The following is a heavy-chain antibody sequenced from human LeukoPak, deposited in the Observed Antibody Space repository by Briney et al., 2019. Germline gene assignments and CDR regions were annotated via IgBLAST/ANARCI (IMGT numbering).Heavy chain of an antibody. CDR3: ATATGIVGATIFSGAFDI. J-gene: IGHJ3*02. CDR1: GFTFSSYG. V-gene: IGHV3-66*02. Sequence: GGSLRLSCAASGFTFSSYGMSWVRQAPGKGLEWVSVIYSGGTTYYADSVKGRFTISRDNSKNTLYLQMNSLRAEDTAVYYCATATGIVGATIFSGAFDIWGQGTMVTVSS. D-gene: IGHD1-26*01. CDR2: IYSGGTT.